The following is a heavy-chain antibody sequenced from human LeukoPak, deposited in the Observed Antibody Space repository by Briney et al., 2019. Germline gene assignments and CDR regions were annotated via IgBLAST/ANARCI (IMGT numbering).Heavy chain of an antibody. Sequence: GASVKVSCKASGYTFTGYYTHWVRQAPGQGLEWMGWINPNRGGTNYAQKFQGRVTMTRDTSISTAYMELSRLRSDGTAVYYCAIRDYGDYWYYFDYWGQGTLVTVSS. D-gene: IGHD4-17*01. J-gene: IGHJ4*02. CDR2: INPNRGGT. CDR1: GYTFTGYY. V-gene: IGHV1-2*02. CDR3: AIRDYGDYWYYFDY.